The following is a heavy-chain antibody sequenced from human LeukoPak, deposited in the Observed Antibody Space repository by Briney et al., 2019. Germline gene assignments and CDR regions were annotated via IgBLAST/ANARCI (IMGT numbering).Heavy chain of an antibody. Sequence: GRSLRLSCETSGFSLIDFGMHWVRQAPGKGLEWVAVIWNDGSKKYYPDSVKGRFTISRDNSKNTLYLQMNSLRAEDTAVYYCAKDQDSWYYFDYWGQGTLVTVSS. CDR3: AKDQDSWYYFDY. D-gene: IGHD4-11*01. V-gene: IGHV3-33*06. J-gene: IGHJ4*02. CDR1: GFSLIDFG. CDR2: IWNDGSKK.